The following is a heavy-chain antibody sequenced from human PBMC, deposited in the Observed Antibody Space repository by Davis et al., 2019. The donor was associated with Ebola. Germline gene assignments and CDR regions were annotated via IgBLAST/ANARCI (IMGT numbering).Heavy chain of an antibody. V-gene: IGHV3-9*01. CDR2: ISWNSYNI. Sequence: ALRLSCAASGFTFDDYAMHWVRQAPGKGLEWVSGISWNSYNIGYADSVKGRFAISRDNAKNSLYLEMNSLRAEDTAVYYCARRNGYYSLDFWGQGTLVTVSS. CDR1: GFTFDDYA. D-gene: IGHD3-3*01. J-gene: IGHJ4*02. CDR3: ARRNGYYSLDF.